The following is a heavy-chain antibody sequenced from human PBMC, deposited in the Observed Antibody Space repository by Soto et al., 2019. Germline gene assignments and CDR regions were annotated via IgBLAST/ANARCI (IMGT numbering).Heavy chain of an antibody. V-gene: IGHV1-46*03. CDR3: ARFPGYDILTGLTPPRDY. CDR2: INPSGGST. Sequence: ASVKVSCKASGYTFTSYYMHWVRQAPGQGLEWMGIINPSGGSTSYAQKFQGRVTMTRDTSTSTVYMELSSLRSEDTAVYYCARFPGYDILTGLTPPRDYWGQGTLVTVSS. CDR1: GYTFTSYY. J-gene: IGHJ4*02. D-gene: IGHD3-9*01.